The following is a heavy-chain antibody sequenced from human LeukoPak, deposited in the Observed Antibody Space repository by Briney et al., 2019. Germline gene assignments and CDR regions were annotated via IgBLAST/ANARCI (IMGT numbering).Heavy chain of an antibody. V-gene: IGHV1-24*01. CDR2: FDPEDGET. J-gene: IGHJ6*02. Sequence: ASVKVSCKVSGYTLTELSMHWVRQAPGKGLEWMGGFDPEDGETIYAQKFQGRVTMTEDTSTDTAYMELRSLRSDDTAVYYCARAHRLLGIDYYYGMDVWGQGTTVTVSS. D-gene: IGHD5-18*01. CDR3: ARAHRLLGIDYYYGMDV. CDR1: GYTLTELS.